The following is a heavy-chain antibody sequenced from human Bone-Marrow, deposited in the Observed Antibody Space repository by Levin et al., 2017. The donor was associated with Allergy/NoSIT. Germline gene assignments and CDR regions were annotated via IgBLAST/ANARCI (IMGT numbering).Heavy chain of an antibody. J-gene: IGHJ3*02. D-gene: IGHD7-27*01. V-gene: IGHV4-30-4*01. CDR3: AREEPSWGLDDALDI. CDR1: GGSISRGDFY. Sequence: SETLSLTCTVSGGSISRGDFYWSWIRQPPGKGLEWIGCIYHSGTTYSNPSLQSRLTMSVDTSQNHFSLMLRSVTAADTAVYYWAREEPSWGLDDALDIWGQGTMVTVSS. CDR2: IYHSGTT.